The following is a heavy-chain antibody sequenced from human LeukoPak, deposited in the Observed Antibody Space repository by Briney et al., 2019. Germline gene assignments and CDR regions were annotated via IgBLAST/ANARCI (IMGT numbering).Heavy chain of an antibody. D-gene: IGHD2-15*01. V-gene: IGHV4-59*01. CDR1: GGSISSYY. CDR2: IYYSGST. Sequence: SETLSLTCTVSGGSISSYYWSWIRQPPGKGLEWIGYIYYSGSTNYNPSLKSRVTISVDTSKNQFSLKLSPVTAADTAVYYCARYCSGGSCYPDAFDIWGQGTMVTVSS. J-gene: IGHJ3*02. CDR3: ARYCSGGSCYPDAFDI.